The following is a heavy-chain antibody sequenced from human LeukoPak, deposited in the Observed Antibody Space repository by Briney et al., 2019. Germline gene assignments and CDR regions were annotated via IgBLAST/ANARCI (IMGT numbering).Heavy chain of an antibody. CDR1: GFTFSSYE. CDR2: ISSSGTTI. CDR3: ARDRPEIDC. V-gene: IGHV3-48*03. Sequence: PGGSLRLSCAASGFTFSSYEMNWVRQAPGKGLEWVSYISSSGTTIYYADSVKGRFTISRDNAKNSLYLQMNSLRAEDTAVYYCARDRPEIDCWGQGALVTVSS. J-gene: IGHJ4*02.